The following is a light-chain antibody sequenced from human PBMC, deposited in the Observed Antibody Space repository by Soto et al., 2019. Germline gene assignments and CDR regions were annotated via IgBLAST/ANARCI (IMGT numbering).Light chain of an antibody. CDR3: QQSYSSPST. CDR1: QIISTY. CDR2: RAS. Sequence: DIQMTQSPSSLSESVGDRVTISCRSSQIISTYLNWYQQKPGTAPRLLISRASSVQSGVPPRFRGRGSGRAFTLTISSLRPDYIGTYFCQQSYSSPSTFVPGTMVEI. J-gene: IGKJ1*01. V-gene: IGKV1-39*01.